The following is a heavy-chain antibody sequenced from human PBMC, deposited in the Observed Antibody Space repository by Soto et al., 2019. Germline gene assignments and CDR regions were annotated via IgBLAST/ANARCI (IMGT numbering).Heavy chain of an antibody. D-gene: IGHD2-2*01. CDR2: IYYSGST. Sequence: PSETLSLTCTVSGGSISSGGYYWSWIRQHPGKGLEWIGYIYYSGSTYYNPSLKSQVTISVDTSKNQFSLKLSSVTAADTAVYYCARVVVPAAMSGNWFDPWGQGTLVTVSS. V-gene: IGHV4-31*01. J-gene: IGHJ5*02. CDR1: GGSISSGGYY. CDR3: ARVVVPAAMSGNWFDP.